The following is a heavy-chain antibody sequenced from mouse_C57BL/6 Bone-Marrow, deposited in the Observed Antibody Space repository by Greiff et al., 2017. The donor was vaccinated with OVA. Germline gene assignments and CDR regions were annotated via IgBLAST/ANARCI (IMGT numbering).Heavy chain of an antibody. Sequence: QVQLKESGPELVKPGASVKISCKASGYAFSSSWMNWVKQRPGKGLEWIGRIYPGDGDTNYNGKFKGKATLTADKSSSTAYMQLSSLTSEDSAVYFCARGGGYLRDYWGQGTTLTVSS. V-gene: IGHV1-82*01. CDR1: GYAFSSSW. J-gene: IGHJ2*01. CDR3: ARGGGYLRDY. D-gene: IGHD2-3*01. CDR2: IYPGDGDT.